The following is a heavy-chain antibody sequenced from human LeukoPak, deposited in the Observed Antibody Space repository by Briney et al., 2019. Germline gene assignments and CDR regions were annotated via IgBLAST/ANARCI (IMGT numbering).Heavy chain of an antibody. CDR2: ISAYNGNT. J-gene: IGHJ4*02. CDR1: GYTFTSYG. CDR3: ARPVGYSSSWYLFDY. V-gene: IGHV1-18*01. D-gene: IGHD6-13*01. Sequence: GASVKVSCKASGYTFTSYGISWVRQAPGQGLEWMGWISAYNGNTNYAQKLQGRVTMTTDTSTSTAYMELRSLRSDDTAVYYCARPVGYSSSWYLFDYWGQGTLVTVSS.